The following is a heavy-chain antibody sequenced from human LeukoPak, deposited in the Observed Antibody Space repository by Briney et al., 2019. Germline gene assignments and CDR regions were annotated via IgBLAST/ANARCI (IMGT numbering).Heavy chain of an antibody. CDR2: ISGSGGST. V-gene: IGHV3-23*01. J-gene: IGHJ4*02. CDR1: GFTFSFTA. CDR3: MRDSGDGDYEPLDS. D-gene: IGHD4-17*01. Sequence: HPGGSLRLSCAASGFTFSFTAMTWVRQTPGKGLEWVSSISGSGGSTYYADSVKGRFTISRDSTKNTLYLQMNSLRAEDTAVYYCMRDSGDGDYEPLDSWGQGTLVTVSS.